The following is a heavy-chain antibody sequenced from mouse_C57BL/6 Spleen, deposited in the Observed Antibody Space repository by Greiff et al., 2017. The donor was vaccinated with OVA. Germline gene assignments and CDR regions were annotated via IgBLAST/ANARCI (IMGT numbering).Heavy chain of an antibody. CDR3: ARGDYGSSYYFDY. Sequence: QVQLQQSGAELVRPGTSVKVSCKASGYAFTNYLIEWVKQRPGQGLEWIGVINPGSGGTNSNEKFKGKATLTADKSSSTAYMQLSSLTSEDSAVYFCARGDYGSSYYFDYWGQGTTLTVSS. J-gene: IGHJ2*01. CDR1: GYAFTNYL. CDR2: INPGSGGT. V-gene: IGHV1-54*01. D-gene: IGHD1-1*01.